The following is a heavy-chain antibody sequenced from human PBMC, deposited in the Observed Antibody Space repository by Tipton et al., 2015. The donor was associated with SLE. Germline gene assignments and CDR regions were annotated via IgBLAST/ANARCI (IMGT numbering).Heavy chain of an antibody. CDR3: AKQYVDV. J-gene: IGHJ3*01. D-gene: IGHD2/OR15-2a*01. V-gene: IGHV3-23*01. CDR1: GFTFNNYA. CDR2: ISESGDTT. Sequence: GSLRLSCTASGFTFNNYAMNWVRQAPGKGLEWVSSISESGDTTHYADSVKGRFTISRDNSRNTLYLQMNSLKTEDAAVYYCAKQYVDVWGQGTKVTVSS.